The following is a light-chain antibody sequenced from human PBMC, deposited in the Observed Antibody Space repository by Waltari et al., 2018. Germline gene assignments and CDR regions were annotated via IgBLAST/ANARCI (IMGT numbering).Light chain of an antibody. CDR2: DFS. CDR3: SSYTGSSSGV. J-gene: IGLJ2*01. CDR1: TPDVRGCNY. Sequence: QSALTPPASVSGSPGQSLAISCPGTTPDVRGCNYVPWYQQHPGKAPKLMIYDFSNQRSGVSNRFTGSKSGNTVSLTISGLQAEDEADYYCSSYTGSSSGVFGGGTKLTVL. V-gene: IGLV2-14*03.